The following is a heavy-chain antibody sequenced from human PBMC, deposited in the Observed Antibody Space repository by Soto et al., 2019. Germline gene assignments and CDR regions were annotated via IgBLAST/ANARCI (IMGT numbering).Heavy chain of an antibody. D-gene: IGHD4-17*01. CDR3: ARLRDYGDPRTFDY. J-gene: IGHJ4*02. Sequence: EVQLVESGGGLVKPGGSLRLSCAASGFTFSSYSMNWVRQAPGKGLEWVSSISSSSSYIYYADSVKGRFTISRDNAKNSLYLQMNSLIAEDTAVYYCARLRDYGDPRTFDYWGQGTLVTVSS. CDR1: GFTFSSYS. CDR2: ISSSSSYI. V-gene: IGHV3-21*01.